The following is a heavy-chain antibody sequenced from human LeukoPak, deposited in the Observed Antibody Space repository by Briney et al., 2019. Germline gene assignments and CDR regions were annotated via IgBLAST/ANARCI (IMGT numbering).Heavy chain of an antibody. Sequence: GGSLRLSCAASGFTFSRYWMSWVRQAPGKGLEWVSSISNTGGSTYYADSVKGRFTISRDNSKNTLYLQMNSLRAEDTAVYYCAKGRGTGVTTPGAFDIWGQGTMVTVSS. V-gene: IGHV3-23*01. CDR3: AKGRGTGVTTPGAFDI. CDR2: ISNTGGST. J-gene: IGHJ3*02. D-gene: IGHD1-26*01. CDR1: GFTFSRYW.